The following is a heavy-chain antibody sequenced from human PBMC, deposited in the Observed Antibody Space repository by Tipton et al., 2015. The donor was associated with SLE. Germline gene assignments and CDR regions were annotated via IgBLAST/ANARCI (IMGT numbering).Heavy chain of an antibody. J-gene: IGHJ5*02. CDR2: IYYSGST. Sequence: TLSLTCTVSGGSISSYYWSWIRQPPGKGLEWIGYIYYSGSTNSNPSLKSRVTISVDTSKNQFSLKLSSVTAADTAVYYCARSVTIYLDWFDPWGQGTLVTVSS. D-gene: IGHD3-3*01. CDR3: ARSVTIYLDWFDP. V-gene: IGHV4-59*01. CDR1: GGSISSYY.